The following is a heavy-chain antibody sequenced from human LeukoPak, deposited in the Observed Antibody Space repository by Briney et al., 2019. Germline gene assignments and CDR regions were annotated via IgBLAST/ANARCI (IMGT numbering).Heavy chain of an antibody. Sequence: SSETLSLTCTVSGYSISSGYYWGWIRQAPGKGLEWIGSIYNSGSTYYNPSLKSRVTISVDMSKNQFSLKMSSVTAADTAVYYCARAYSSSWYWNWFDPRGQGTLVTVSS. CDR1: GYSISSGYY. CDR2: IYNSGST. V-gene: IGHV4-38-2*02. D-gene: IGHD6-13*01. J-gene: IGHJ5*02. CDR3: ARAYSSSWYWNWFDP.